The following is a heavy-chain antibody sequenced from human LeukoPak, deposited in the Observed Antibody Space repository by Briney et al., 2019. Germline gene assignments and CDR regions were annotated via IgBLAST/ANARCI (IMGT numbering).Heavy chain of an antibody. Sequence: ASVKVSCKASGYTFTKYALNWVRQAPGQGLEWMGWINTHTGNPTYAQGFAGRFVISLDTSVSTAYLQISGLKAEDTAVYFCATKAYTNSWYDYWGQGTLVTVSS. CDR1: GYTFTKYA. D-gene: IGHD6-13*01. CDR3: ATKAYTNSWYDY. CDR2: INTHTGNP. V-gene: IGHV7-4-1*02. J-gene: IGHJ4*02.